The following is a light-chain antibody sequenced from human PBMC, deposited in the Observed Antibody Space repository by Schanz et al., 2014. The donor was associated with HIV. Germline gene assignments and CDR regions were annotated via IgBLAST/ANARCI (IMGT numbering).Light chain of an antibody. Sequence: IVLTQSPGTLSLSPGERGTLSCRASQSISSSLLAWYQKKPGQAPTLLIYAASSRASGIPDRFSGSGSGTDFTLTISRLEPEDFAVYYCQQYNNWPPEITFGQGTRLEIK. CDR2: AAS. V-gene: IGKV3-20*01. CDR1: QSISSSL. J-gene: IGKJ5*01. CDR3: QQYNNWPPEIT.